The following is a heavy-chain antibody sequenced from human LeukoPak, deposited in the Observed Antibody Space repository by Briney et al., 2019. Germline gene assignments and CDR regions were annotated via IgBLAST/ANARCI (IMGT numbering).Heavy chain of an antibody. CDR2: IYHSGST. V-gene: IGHV4-38-2*01. Sequence: SETLSLTCAVSGYSISSGYYWGWIRQPPGRGLEWIGSIYHSGSTYYNPSLKSRVTISVDTSKNQFSLKLSSVTAADTAVYYCARGNTIFGVVIFPSGFDPWGQGTLVTVSS. J-gene: IGHJ5*02. CDR1: GYSISSGYY. CDR3: ARGNTIFGVVIFPSGFDP. D-gene: IGHD3-3*01.